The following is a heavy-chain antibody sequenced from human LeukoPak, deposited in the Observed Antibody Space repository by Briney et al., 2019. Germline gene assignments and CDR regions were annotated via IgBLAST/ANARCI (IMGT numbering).Heavy chain of an antibody. J-gene: IGHJ6*02. CDR1: GFTFSSYD. CDR2: IGTAGDT. Sequence: PGGSLRLSCAASGFTFSSYDMHWVRQATGKGLEWVSAIGTAGDTYYPGSVKGRFTISRENAKNSLYLQMNSLRAGDTAVYYCARDSGEYQLLPAKPYLYYYGMDVWGQGTTVTVSS. CDR3: ARDSGEYQLLPAKPYLYYYGMDV. D-gene: IGHD2-2*01. V-gene: IGHV3-13*01.